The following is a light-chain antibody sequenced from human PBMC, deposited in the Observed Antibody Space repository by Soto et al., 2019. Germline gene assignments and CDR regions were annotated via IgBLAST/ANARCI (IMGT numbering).Light chain of an antibody. CDR2: EVN. CDR3: SSYTASSTVL. CDR1: SSDVGGYKY. J-gene: IGLJ2*01. Sequence: QSALTQPTSVSGSPGQSITISCTGTSSDVGGYKYVSWYQQHPGKAPKLMIYEVNNRPSGVSSRFSGSKFGNTASLTISGLRAEDEADYYCSSYTASSTVLFGGGTQLTVL. V-gene: IGLV2-14*01.